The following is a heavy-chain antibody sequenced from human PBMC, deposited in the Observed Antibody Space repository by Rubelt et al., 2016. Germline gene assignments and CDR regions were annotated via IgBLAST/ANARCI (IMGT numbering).Heavy chain of an antibody. J-gene: IGHJ4*02. CDR2: INHSGNT. CDR1: GGSFSGYY. Sequence: QVQLQQWGVGLLKPSETLSLTCAVYGGSFSGYYWSWIRQPPGKGLEWIGEINHSGNTNYNPSLKRRGTISVYTSKNQVSLKLSSVTAAYTAVYYCARLTYPYGDYGNDYWGQGTLVTVSS. V-gene: IGHV4-34*01. CDR3: ARLTYPYGDYGNDY. D-gene: IGHD4-17*01.